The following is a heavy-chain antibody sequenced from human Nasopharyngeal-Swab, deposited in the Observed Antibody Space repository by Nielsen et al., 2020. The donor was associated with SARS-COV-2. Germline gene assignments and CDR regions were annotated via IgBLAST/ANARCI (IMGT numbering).Heavy chain of an antibody. D-gene: IGHD2-21*02. J-gene: IGHJ4*02. CDR2: VDYRGST. CDR3: AREVAVTYYFDY. Sequence: GSLRLSCTVSGGSVSRVGYYWSWIRQAPGKGLEWIGYVDYRGSTSYNPSLKGRVTTSVDTSKNQFSLRLSSVTAADTVVYYCAREVAVTYYFDYWGQGALVTVSS. V-gene: IGHV4-61*08. CDR1: GGSVSRVGYY.